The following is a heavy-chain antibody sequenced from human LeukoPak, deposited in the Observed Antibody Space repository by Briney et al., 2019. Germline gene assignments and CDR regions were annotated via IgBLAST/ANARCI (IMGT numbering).Heavy chain of an antibody. V-gene: IGHV1-8*01. J-gene: IGHJ4*02. D-gene: IGHD6-13*01. CDR2: MNPNSGNT. CDR3: ARGKESIAAADY. CDR1: GYTFTSYD. Sequence: ASVKVSCKASGYTFTSYDINWVRQATGQGLEWMGWMNPNSGNTGYAQKFQGRVTITRNTSISTAYMELSSLRSEDTAVYYCARGKESIAAADYWGQGTLVTVSS.